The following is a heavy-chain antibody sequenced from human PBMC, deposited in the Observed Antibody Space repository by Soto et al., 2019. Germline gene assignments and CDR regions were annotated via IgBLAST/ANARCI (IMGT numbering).Heavy chain of an antibody. CDR2: SSASGSST. J-gene: IGHJ5*02. V-gene: IGHV3-23*01. Sequence: EVQLLESGGGLVQPGGSLRLSCAASGFTFSSYAMSWVRQAPGKGLEWVSGSSASGSSTYYADSVKGRFTISRDNSKNKNTLYLQMNSLRAEDTAVYYCARVPWGFGSGSTNWFDSWGQGTLVTVSS. D-gene: IGHD3-10*01. CDR3: ARVPWGFGSGSTNWFDS. CDR1: GFTFSSYA.